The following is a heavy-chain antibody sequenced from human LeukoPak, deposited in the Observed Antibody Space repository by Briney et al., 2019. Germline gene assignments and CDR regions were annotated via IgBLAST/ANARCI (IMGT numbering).Heavy chain of an antibody. CDR2: INPNSGGT. J-gene: IGHJ4*02. V-gene: IGHV1-2*04. D-gene: IGHD6-19*01. Sequence: GASVKVSCKASGYTFTGYYMHWVRQAPGQGLEWMGWINPNSGGTNYAQKFQGWVTMTRDTSISTAYMELSRLRSDDTAVYYCARETTKYSSGSLSYWGQGTLVTVSS. CDR3: ARETTKYSSGSLSY. CDR1: GYTFTGYY.